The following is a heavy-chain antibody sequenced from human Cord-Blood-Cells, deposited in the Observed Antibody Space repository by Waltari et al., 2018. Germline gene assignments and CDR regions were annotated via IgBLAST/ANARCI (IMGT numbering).Heavy chain of an antibody. J-gene: IGHJ4*02. CDR1: GGSFSGYY. V-gene: IGHV4-34*01. Sequence: QVQLQQWGAGLLKPSETLSLTCAVYGGSFSGYYWSWTRQPPGKGLEWIGEINHSGSTNYNPSLKSRVTISVDTSKNQFSLKLSSVTAADTAVYYCARAPLTGYYFDYWGQGTLVTVSS. CDR3: ARAPLTGYYFDY. D-gene: IGHD7-27*01. CDR2: INHSGST.